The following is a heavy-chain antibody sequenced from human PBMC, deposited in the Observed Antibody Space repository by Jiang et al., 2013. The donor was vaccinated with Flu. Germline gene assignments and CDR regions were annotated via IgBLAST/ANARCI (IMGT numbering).Heavy chain of an antibody. CDR1: GFSLNTRGVG. V-gene: IGHV2-5*02. CDR3: AHFNIYNSSCFDN. Sequence: KPTQTLTLTCTFSGFSLNTRGVGVGWIRQPPGKALEWLAHIYWDGDKRYRPDLKTRLTMTRDTAKNQVVLAMTNMDPVDTATYYCAHFNIYNSSCFDNWGQGTLVTVSS. J-gene: IGHJ4*02. D-gene: IGHD6-13*01. CDR2: IYWDGDK.